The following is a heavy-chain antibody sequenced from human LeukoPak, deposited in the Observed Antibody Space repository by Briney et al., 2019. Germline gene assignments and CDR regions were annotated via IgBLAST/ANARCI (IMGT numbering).Heavy chain of an antibody. V-gene: IGHV3-7*01. D-gene: IGHD4-23*01. J-gene: IGHJ4*02. CDR3: ATDPRPDSGNFLGFDY. CDR1: GFRLSRYW. CDR2: INQDGSEK. Sequence: GATLRHPFGSSGFRLSRYWISRGRQAPGKRLEWVANINQDGSEKYYVDSVEGRFTISRDNSKNSFYLQMSSLRAEDTAVYYCATDPRPDSGNFLGFDYGGQGTVVTVSS.